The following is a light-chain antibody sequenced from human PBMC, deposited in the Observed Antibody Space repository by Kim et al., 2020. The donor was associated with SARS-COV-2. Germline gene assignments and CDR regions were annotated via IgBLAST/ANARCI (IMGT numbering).Light chain of an antibody. CDR1: SLRSYY. J-gene: IGLJ2*01. Sequence: VALGQTVRITCQGDSLRSYYASWYQQKQGQAPVLVIYGKNNRPSGIPDRFSGSSSGNTASLTITGAQAEDEADYYCNSRDSSGNVVFGGGTQLTVL. CDR2: GKN. V-gene: IGLV3-19*01. CDR3: NSRDSSGNVV.